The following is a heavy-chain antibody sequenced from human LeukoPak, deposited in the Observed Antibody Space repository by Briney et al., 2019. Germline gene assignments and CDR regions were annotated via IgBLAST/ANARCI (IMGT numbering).Heavy chain of an antibody. CDR3: ARGDPSSGDPFDY. Sequence: GGSLRLSCAASGFTFSTYSMNWVRQAPGRGLEWVSVINIYYSDSVRGRFTISRDNAKNSLYLQMNSLRAEDTAVYYCARGDPSSGDPFDYWGQGTLVTVSS. J-gene: IGHJ4*02. D-gene: IGHD6-19*01. CDR1: GFTFSTYS. V-gene: IGHV3-21*01. CDR2: INI.